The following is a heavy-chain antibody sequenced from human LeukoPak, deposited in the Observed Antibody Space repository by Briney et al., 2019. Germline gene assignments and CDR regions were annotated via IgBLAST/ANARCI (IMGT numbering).Heavy chain of an antibody. Sequence: ASVKVSCKASGYTFTSYDINWVRQATEQGLEWMGWMNPNSGNTGYAQKFQGRVTMTRNTSISTAYMELSSLRSEATAVYYCARGVVVVPAAIVHYYYYMDVWGKGTTVTVSS. CDR2: MNPNSGNT. CDR3: ARGVVVVPAAIVHYYYYMDV. D-gene: IGHD2-2*01. V-gene: IGHV1-8*01. J-gene: IGHJ6*03. CDR1: GYTFTSYD.